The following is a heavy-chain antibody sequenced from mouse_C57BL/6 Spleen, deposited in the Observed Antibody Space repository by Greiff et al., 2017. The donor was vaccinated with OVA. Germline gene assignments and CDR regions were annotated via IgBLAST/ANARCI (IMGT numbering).Heavy chain of an antibody. J-gene: IGHJ4*01. CDR1: GFTFSDYG. V-gene: IGHV5-17*01. Sequence: VQLKESGGGLVKPGGSLKLSCAASGFTFSDYGMHWVRQAPETGLEWVAYISSGSSTIYYADTVKGRFTISRDNAKNTLFLQMTSLRSEDTAMYYCANDGYYAMDYWGQGTSVTVSS. CDR3: ANDGYYAMDY. CDR2: ISSGSSTI. D-gene: IGHD2-3*01.